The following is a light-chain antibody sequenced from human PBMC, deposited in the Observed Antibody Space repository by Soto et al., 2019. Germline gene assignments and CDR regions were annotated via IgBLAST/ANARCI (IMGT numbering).Light chain of an antibody. V-gene: IGLV2-8*01. CDR1: NSDIGNYNF. CDR2: EVK. J-gene: IGLJ2*01. Sequence: QSVLTQPPSASGSPGQSVAISCTGTNSDIGNYNFDSWYQQQPGNAPKLMIYEVKRRPSGVPDRSSGSKAGNTASLTVSVLHHEDEDDYYCSSYAGSNNLLFGGGTKLTVL. CDR3: SSYAGSNNLL.